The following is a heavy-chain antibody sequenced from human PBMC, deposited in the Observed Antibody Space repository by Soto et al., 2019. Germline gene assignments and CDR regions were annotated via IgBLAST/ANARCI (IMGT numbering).Heavy chain of an antibody. J-gene: IGHJ3*02. D-gene: IGHD3-10*01. Sequence: PGGSLRLSCAASGFTFSSYVIHWVRQAPGKGLEWVSYICSSSSYTNYADSVKGRFTISRDNAKNSLYLQMNSLRAEDTAVYYCARDHHYGSGNDAFDIWGQGTMVTVSS. CDR3: ARDHHYGSGNDAFDI. CDR2: ICSSSSYT. CDR1: GFTFSSYV. V-gene: IGHV3-21*05.